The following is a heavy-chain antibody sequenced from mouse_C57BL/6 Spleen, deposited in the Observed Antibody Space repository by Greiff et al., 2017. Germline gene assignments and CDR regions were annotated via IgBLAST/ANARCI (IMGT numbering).Heavy chain of an antibody. J-gene: IGHJ4*01. Sequence: QVQLQQPGAELAKPGASVKMSCKASGYTFTSYWITWVKQRPGQGLEWIGDIYPGSGSTNYNEKFKSKATLTVDTSSSTAYMQRSSLTSEDSAVYCCARRRDDSYHYAMDYWGQGTSVTVSS. CDR1: GYTFTSYW. D-gene: IGHD2-3*01. CDR2: IYPGSGST. CDR3: ARRRDDSYHYAMDY. V-gene: IGHV1-55*01.